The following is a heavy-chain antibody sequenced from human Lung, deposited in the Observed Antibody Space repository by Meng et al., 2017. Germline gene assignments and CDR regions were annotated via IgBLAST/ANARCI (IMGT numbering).Heavy chain of an antibody. D-gene: IGHD3-22*01. V-gene: IGHV4-4*02. CDR3: ARDDSGYADFDS. CDR1: GGTISSNNW. J-gene: IGHJ4*02. Sequence: QVQLQESGPGLVKPSGTLSLTCACSGGTISSNNWWSWVRQTPGRGLEWIGEVYHSGSTNYNPSLKSRVIISVNNSKNQFSLKLTSVTAADTAVYYCARDDSGYADFDSWGQGTLVTVSS. CDR2: VYHSGST.